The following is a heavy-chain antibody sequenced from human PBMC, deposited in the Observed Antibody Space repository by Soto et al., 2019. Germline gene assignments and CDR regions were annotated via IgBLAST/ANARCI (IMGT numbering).Heavy chain of an antibody. J-gene: IGHJ6*02. CDR2: ISSSGSTI. V-gene: IGHV3-11*01. D-gene: IGHD4-4*01. Sequence: QVQLVESGGGLVKPGGSLRLSCAASGFTFSDYYMSCIRQAPGKGLEWCSYISSSGSTIYYADSVNGRFTISRDNAKNSLYLQMNSLRAEDTAVYYCARDSNSYYYYYYGMDVWGQGTTVTVSS. CDR3: ARDSNSYYYYYYGMDV. CDR1: GFTFSDYY.